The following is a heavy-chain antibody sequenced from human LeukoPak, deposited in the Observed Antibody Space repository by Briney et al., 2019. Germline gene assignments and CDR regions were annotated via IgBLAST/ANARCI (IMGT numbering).Heavy chain of an antibody. CDR1: GYSFTNYG. V-gene: IGHV1-18*01. Sequence: ASVKVSCKASGYSFTNYGIDWVRQAPGQGLEWMGWISPYNSDTKYTQKFQGRVIMATDTSTSTAYMELRSLRSDDTAVYYCGREFCDDARCYGPDYWGQGTLVMVSS. J-gene: IGHJ4*02. CDR2: ISPYNSDT. D-gene: IGHD2-2*01. CDR3: GREFCDDARCYGPDY.